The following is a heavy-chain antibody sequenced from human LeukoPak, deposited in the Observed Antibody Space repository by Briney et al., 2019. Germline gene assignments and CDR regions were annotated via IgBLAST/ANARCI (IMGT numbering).Heavy chain of an antibody. CDR1: GFTFDDYG. CDR3: ANLVGGGGNSVRGLASDM. V-gene: IGHV3-20*04. D-gene: IGHD4-23*01. J-gene: IGHJ3*02. CDR2: INWNGGNT. Sequence: GGSLTLSCAASGFTFDDYGMTWVRQAPGKGLEWVPGINWNGGNTGYADSVKGRFTISRDNAKNTMYLQMNFLRAEDTAVYFCANLVGGGGNSVRGLASDMWGQGTVVTVSS.